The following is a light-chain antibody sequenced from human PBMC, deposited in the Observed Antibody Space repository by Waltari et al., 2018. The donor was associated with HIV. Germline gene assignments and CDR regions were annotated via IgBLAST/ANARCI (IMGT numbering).Light chain of an antibody. J-gene: IGLJ2*01. CDR3: NSYTTSSTLHVV. Sequence: QSALTQPASVSGSPGQSITIPCTGTSRDGGGYNYVSWYQHHPGKAPKLMIYDVRNRPSGVSNRFSGSKSGNTASLTISGLQAEDEADYYCNSYTTSSTLHVVFGGGTKLTVL. CDR2: DVR. CDR1: SRDGGGYNY. V-gene: IGLV2-14*03.